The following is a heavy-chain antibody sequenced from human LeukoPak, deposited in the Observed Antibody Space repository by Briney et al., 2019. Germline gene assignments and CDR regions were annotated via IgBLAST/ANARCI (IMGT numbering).Heavy chain of an antibody. CDR3: ARDGGGAMDY. Sequence: MPGGSLRLSCAASGFTFSSYSMNWIRQAPGKGLEWVSSISSSSSYIYYADSVKGRFTISRDNAKNSLYLQMNSLRAEDTAVYYCARDGGGAMDYWGQGTLVTVSS. CDR2: ISSSSSYI. D-gene: IGHD3-16*01. J-gene: IGHJ4*02. V-gene: IGHV3-21*01. CDR1: GFTFSSYS.